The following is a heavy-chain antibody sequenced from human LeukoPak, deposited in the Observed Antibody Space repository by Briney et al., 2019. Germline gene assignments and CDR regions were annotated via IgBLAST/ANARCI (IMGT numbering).Heavy chain of an antibody. CDR2: ISGSGGSS. Sequence: PGGSLRLSCAASGSTFSSYAMSWVRQAPGKGLEWVSAISGSGGSSYYADSVKGRFTISRDNSKNTLYLQMNSLRAEDTAVYYCAKVPLDKYGSYGSLPFRYYFDYWGQGTLVTVSS. J-gene: IGHJ4*02. D-gene: IGHD1-26*01. CDR1: GSTFSSYA. CDR3: AKVPLDKYGSYGSLPFRYYFDY. V-gene: IGHV3-23*01.